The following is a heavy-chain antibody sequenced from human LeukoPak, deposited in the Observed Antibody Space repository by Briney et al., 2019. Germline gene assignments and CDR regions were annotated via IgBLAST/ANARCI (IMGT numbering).Heavy chain of an antibody. J-gene: IGHJ6*03. Sequence: SETLSLTCSVSGASISSSDYYWGWIRQPPGKGLEWIGRINYSGSTYYNPSLKSRVTISVDTSKNHFPLRLTSMTAADTAVYYCARLTHSYYSDTSGYYPYYYMDVWGKGTTVTVSS. CDR2: INYSGST. CDR1: GASISSSDYY. CDR3: ARLTHSYYSDTSGYYPYYYMDV. D-gene: IGHD3-22*01. V-gene: IGHV4-39*02.